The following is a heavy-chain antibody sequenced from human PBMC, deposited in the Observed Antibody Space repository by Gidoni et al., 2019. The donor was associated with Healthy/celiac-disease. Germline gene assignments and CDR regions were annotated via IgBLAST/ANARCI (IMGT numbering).Heavy chain of an antibody. CDR2: ISSSSSYI. D-gene: IGHD3-9*01. CDR3: ARGYYDILTGYFDY. CDR1: GFTFSSYS. J-gene: IGHJ4*02. Sequence: EVQLVESGGGLVKPGGSLRLSCAASGFTFSSYSMNWVRQAPGKGLGWVSSISSSSSYIYYADSVKGRFTISRDNAKNSLYLQMNSLRAEDTAVYYCARGYYDILTGYFDYWGQGTLVTVSS. V-gene: IGHV3-21*01.